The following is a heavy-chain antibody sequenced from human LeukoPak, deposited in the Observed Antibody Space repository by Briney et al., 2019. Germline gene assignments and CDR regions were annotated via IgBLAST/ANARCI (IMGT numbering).Heavy chain of an antibody. J-gene: IGHJ6*03. CDR3: ARPDLRYFDPMSPPHYYMDV. CDR1: GGSISSYY. D-gene: IGHD3-9*01. Sequence: SETLSLTCTVSGGSISSYYWSWIRQPAGKGLEWIGRIYTSGSTNYNPSLKSRVTMSVDTSKNQFSLKLSSVTAADSDVYYCARPDLRYFDPMSPPHYYMDVWDKGTTVTVSS. CDR2: IYTSGST. V-gene: IGHV4-4*07.